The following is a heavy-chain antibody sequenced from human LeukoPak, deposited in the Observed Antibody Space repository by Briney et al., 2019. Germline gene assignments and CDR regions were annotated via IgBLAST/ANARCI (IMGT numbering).Heavy chain of an antibody. D-gene: IGHD2-15*01. CDR1: GFTFSSYE. J-gene: IGHJ4*02. CDR3: ARVLPHSDPLDY. CDR2: ISRSGTTI. Sequence: GGSLRLSCAASGFTFSSYEMNWVRQAPGRGLEWVSFISRSGTTIYYADSVKGRFTISRDNAKNSLYLQMNSLRAEDTAVYHCARVLPHSDPLDYWGQGTLVTVSS. V-gene: IGHV3-48*03.